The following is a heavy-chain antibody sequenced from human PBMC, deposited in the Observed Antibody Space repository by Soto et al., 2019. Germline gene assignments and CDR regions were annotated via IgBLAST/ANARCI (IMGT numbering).Heavy chain of an antibody. V-gene: IGHV5-10-1*01. D-gene: IGHD3-22*01. CDR1: GYSFAGYW. Sequence: GASLKISCKGSGYSFAGYWITWVRKKPGKGLEWMGRIDPSDSQTYYSPSFRGHVTISATKSITTVFLQWSSLRASDTAMYYCARQIYDSDTGPNFQYYFDSWGQGTPVTVSS. J-gene: IGHJ4*02. CDR3: ARQIYDSDTGPNFQYYFDS. CDR2: IDPSDSQT.